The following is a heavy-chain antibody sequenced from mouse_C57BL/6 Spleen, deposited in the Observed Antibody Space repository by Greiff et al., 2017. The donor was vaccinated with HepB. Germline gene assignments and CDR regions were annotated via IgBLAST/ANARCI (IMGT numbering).Heavy chain of an antibody. D-gene: IGHD1-1*01. CDR1: GFTFSDYG. Sequence: EVQLVESGGGLVKPGGSLKLSCAASGFTFSDYGMHWVRQAPEKGLEWVAYISSGSSTIYYADTVKGRFTISRDNAKNTLFLQMTSRRSEDTAMYYCASDYYGTFDYWGQGTTLTVSS. V-gene: IGHV5-17*01. CDR2: ISSGSSTI. CDR3: ASDYYGTFDY. J-gene: IGHJ2*01.